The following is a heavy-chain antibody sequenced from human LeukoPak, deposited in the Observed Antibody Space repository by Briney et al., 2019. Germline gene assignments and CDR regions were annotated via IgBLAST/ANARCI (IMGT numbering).Heavy chain of an antibody. Sequence: GGSLRLSCAASGFTFSSYAMHWVRQAPGKGLEWVAVISYDGSNKYYADSVKGRFTISRDNSKNTLYLQMNSLRAEDTAVYYCARENWSIDYWGQGTLVTVSS. V-gene: IGHV3-30*01. CDR1: GFTFSSYA. CDR3: ARENWSIDY. D-gene: IGHD1-1*01. CDR2: ISYDGSNK. J-gene: IGHJ4*02.